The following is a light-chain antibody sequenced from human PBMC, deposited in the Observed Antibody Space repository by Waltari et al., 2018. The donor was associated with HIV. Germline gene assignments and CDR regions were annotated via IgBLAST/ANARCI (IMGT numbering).Light chain of an antibody. CDR2: KDT. J-gene: IGLJ1*01. V-gene: IGLV3-25*03. CDR1: ALAKQY. Sequence: SFEPTQPPSVSVSPGQTARITCSGDALAKQYTYWYQQKPGQAPVVVIYKDTERPSGIPERVSGSSSGTTVTLTISGVQSEDEADYYCQSADTGGTRVFGPGTKVTVL. CDR3: QSADTGGTRV.